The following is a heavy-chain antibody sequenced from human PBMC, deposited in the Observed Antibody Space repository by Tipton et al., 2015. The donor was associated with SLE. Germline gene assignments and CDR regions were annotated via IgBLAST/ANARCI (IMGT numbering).Heavy chain of an antibody. D-gene: IGHD3-22*01. Sequence: GSLRLSCAASGFNFRNYGMHWVRQAPGKGLEWVSVIYSGDTTYYADSVKGRFTISRDNSKNTLYLQMNSLRAEDTAVYYCARDYYDSSGYCVYWGQGTLVTVSS. V-gene: IGHV3-NL1*01. CDR2: IYSGDTT. CDR3: ARDYYDSSGYCVY. J-gene: IGHJ4*02. CDR1: GFNFRNYG.